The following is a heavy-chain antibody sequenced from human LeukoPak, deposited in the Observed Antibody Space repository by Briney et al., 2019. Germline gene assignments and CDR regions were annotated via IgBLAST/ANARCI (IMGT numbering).Heavy chain of an antibody. D-gene: IGHD3-10*01. Sequence: SETLSLTCAVCSGSFSGYYWSWIRQPPGKGLEWIGEIYHSGSTNYNPSLKSRVTISVDTSKNQFSLKLSSVTAADTAVYYCARGFATMVRGVVLDFWGQGTLVTVSS. CDR1: SGSFSGYY. CDR2: IYHSGST. J-gene: IGHJ4*02. CDR3: ARGFATMVRGVVLDF. V-gene: IGHV4-34*01.